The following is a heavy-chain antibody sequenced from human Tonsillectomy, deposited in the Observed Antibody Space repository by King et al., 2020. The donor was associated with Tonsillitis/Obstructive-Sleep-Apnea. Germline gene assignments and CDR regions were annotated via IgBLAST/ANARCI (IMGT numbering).Heavy chain of an antibody. J-gene: IGHJ6*02. Sequence: QLVQSGAEVKRPGASVRLSCKTSGYTFISYEIHWVRQAPGQGLEWMGRINAGNGNTKFSQKFQGRVAITRDTSASTFYLDLSSLTSDDTAVYYCAGWGGPTDTPPSSLYDCGLDVWGLGTTVTVSS. CDR1: GYTFISYE. D-gene: IGHD3-16*01. V-gene: IGHV1-3*01. CDR3: AGWGGPTDTPPSSLYDCGLDV. CDR2: INAGNGNT.